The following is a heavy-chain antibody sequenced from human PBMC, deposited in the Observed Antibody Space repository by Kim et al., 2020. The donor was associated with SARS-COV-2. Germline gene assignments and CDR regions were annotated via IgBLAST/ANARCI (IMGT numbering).Heavy chain of an antibody. D-gene: IGHD3-16*01. Sequence: GGSLRLSCAASGFTFSSYDMHWVRQATGKGLEWVSTIAAAGDTYYPGSVKGRFTISRDNAKNSLYLQMDSLRVGDTGVYYCARDLTGFGWFDPWGQGTLATSP. J-gene: IGHJ5*02. CDR1: GFTFSSYD. CDR3: ARDLTGFGWFDP. CDR2: IAAAGDT. V-gene: IGHV3-13*01.